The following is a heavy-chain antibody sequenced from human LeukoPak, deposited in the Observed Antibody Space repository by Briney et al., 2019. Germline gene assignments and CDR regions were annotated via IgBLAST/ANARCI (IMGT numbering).Heavy chain of an antibody. CDR2: ISGRGASK. CDR1: GLTFNNNA. V-gene: IGHV3-23*01. J-gene: IGHJ4*02. Sequence: GGSLRLSCAVSGLTFNNNAMSWVRQAPGKGLEWVSGISGRGASKYYADSVKGRFTISRDNSKNTLYLQMNSLRAEDTAVYYCAKGVVVAPDVTPFDYWGQGTLVTVSS. CDR3: AKGVVVAPDVTPFDY. D-gene: IGHD2-2*01.